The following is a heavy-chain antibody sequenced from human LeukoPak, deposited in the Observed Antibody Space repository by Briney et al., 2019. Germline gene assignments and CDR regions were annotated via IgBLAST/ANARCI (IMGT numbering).Heavy chain of an antibody. Sequence: GGSLSLSCAVSGFTFSIYEMNCVRGAPGKGLECVSYITSSGSTIYYADSVKGRFTISRDNAKNSLYLQMNSLRAEDTAVYYCAMGGYSFGFWGGRFDYLGQGALVTVSP. CDR2: ITSSGSTI. V-gene: IGHV3-48*03. D-gene: IGHD5-18*01. CDR3: AMGGYSFGFWGGRFDY. J-gene: IGHJ4*02. CDR1: GFTFSIYE.